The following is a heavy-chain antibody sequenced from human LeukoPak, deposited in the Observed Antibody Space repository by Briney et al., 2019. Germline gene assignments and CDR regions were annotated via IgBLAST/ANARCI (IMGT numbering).Heavy chain of an antibody. V-gene: IGHV3-23*01. J-gene: IGHJ4*02. CDR1: GFTFSNYA. CDR2: ISGSGTST. D-gene: IGHD6-6*01. Sequence: GGSLRLFCAASGFTFSNYAMNWVRQAPGKGLEWVSVISGSGTSTDYADSVKGRFTISRDTSKNTLYLQMNSLRAEDTALYYCAKDLHVSHYSSSSRGFDYWGQGTLVTVSS. CDR3: AKDLHVSHYSSSSRGFDY.